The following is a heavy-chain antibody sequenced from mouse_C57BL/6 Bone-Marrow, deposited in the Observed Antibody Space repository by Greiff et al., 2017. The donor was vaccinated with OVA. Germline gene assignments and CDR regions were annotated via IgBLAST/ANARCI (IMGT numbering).Heavy chain of an antibody. CDR2: IHPNSGST. CDR1: GYTFTSYW. Sequence: VQLQQPGAELVKPGASVKLPCKASGYTFTSYWMHWVKQRPGQGLEWIGMIHPNSGSTNYNEKFKSKATLTVDKSSSTAYMQLSSLTSEDSAVYYCARPLWLRRYYFDYWGQGTTLTVSS. J-gene: IGHJ2*01. CDR3: ARPLWLRRYYFDY. D-gene: IGHD2-2*01. V-gene: IGHV1-64*01.